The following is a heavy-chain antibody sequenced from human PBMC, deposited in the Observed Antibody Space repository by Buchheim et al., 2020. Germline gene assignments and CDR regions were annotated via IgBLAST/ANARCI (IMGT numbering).Heavy chain of an antibody. J-gene: IGHJ4*02. CDR2: ISGSGSST. V-gene: IGHV3-23*04. Sequence: EVHLVESGGGLVQPGGSLRLSCAASGFSVNSFWMSWVRQAPGKGLEWVSAISGSGSSTYYADSVKGRFTFSRDNSKNTLYLQMNSLRVEDTAVYYCAKDSGWQQLTYFDYWGQGTL. D-gene: IGHD6-13*01. CDR1: GFSVNSFW. CDR3: AKDSGWQQLTYFDY.